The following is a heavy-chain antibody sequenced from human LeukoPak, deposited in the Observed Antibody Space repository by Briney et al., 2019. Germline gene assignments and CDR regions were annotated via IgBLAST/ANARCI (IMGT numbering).Heavy chain of an antibody. CDR2: VFNNGGT. CDR1: GGSIGSYH. D-gene: IGHD5-12*01. Sequence: PSETLSLTCSVSGGSIGSYHWNWIRQPSGKGLEWIGIVFNNGGTKHNPSLKSRVAISVDTSKNQFALKLSSVTAADTAVYYCVASYGGYVLVYWGQGALVIVSS. CDR3: VASYGGYVLVY. V-gene: IGHV4-59*01. J-gene: IGHJ4*02.